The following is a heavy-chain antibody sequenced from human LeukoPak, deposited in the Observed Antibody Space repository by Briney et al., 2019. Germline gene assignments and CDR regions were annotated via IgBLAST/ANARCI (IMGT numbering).Heavy chain of an antibody. CDR3: ARVRSGSDAFDI. CDR2: IYYSGNI. Sequence: PSETLSLTCTVSGGSISSSTYYWGWIRQPPGKGLEWIGSIYYSGNIYHNPSLKSRVTVSVDTSKNQFSLKLSSVTAADTAMFYCARVRSGSDAFDIWGQGTKVTVSS. D-gene: IGHD3-22*01. J-gene: IGHJ3*02. CDR1: GGSISSSTYY. V-gene: IGHV4-39*01.